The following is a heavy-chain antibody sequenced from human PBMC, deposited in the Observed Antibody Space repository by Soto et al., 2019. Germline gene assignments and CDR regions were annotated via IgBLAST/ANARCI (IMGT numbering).Heavy chain of an antibody. Sequence: GGSLRLSCAASGFTFNIYNMHWVRQAPGKGLEWISSISSSSSYIYYADSVKGRFTISRDNAKTSLYLQMNSPRAEDTAVYYCGRDIGPWGQEPRFTVSS. CDR1: GFTFNIYN. CDR2: ISSSSSYI. V-gene: IGHV3-21*01. CDR3: GRDIGP. J-gene: IGHJ5*02.